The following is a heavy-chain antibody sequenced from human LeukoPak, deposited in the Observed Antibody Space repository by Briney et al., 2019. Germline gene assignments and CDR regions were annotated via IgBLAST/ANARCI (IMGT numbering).Heavy chain of an antibody. J-gene: IGHJ4*02. V-gene: IGHV4-59*01. Sequence: PSETLSLTCTVSGGSISSYYWSWSRQPPGKGLEWIGYIYYSGSTNYNPSLKSRVTISVDTSKNQFSLKLSSVTAADTAVYYCARWDSYGYSGLDYWGQGTLVTVSS. CDR3: ARWDSYGYSGLDY. CDR1: GGSISSYY. D-gene: IGHD5-18*01. CDR2: IYYSGST.